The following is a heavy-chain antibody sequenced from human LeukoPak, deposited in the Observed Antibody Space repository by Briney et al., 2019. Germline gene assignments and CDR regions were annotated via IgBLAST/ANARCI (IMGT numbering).Heavy chain of an antibody. Sequence: GGSLRLSCGVSGFTFSSYGMHWVRQAPGKGLEWVSAISGSGGSTYYADSVKGRFTISRDNSKNTLYLQMNSLRAEDTAVYYCAKDHVLVGATRAFDYWGQGTLVTVSS. V-gene: IGHV3-23*01. D-gene: IGHD1-26*01. CDR1: GFTFSSYG. CDR2: ISGSGGST. CDR3: AKDHVLVGATRAFDY. J-gene: IGHJ4*02.